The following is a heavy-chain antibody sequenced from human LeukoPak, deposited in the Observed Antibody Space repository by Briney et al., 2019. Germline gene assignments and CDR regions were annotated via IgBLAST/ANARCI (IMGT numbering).Heavy chain of an antibody. J-gene: IGHJ3*02. CDR3: AKAFGNYYDSSGRTFDM. CDR1: GFTFNSYA. V-gene: IGHV3-23*01. CDR2: ISGSGANT. D-gene: IGHD3-22*01. Sequence: GGSLRLSCAASGFTFNSYAMNWVRQAPGKGLEWVSVISGSGANTYYADSVKGRFTISRDNSKNTLYLQMNSLRAEDTAVYYCAKAFGNYYDSSGRTFDMWGQGTMVTVPS.